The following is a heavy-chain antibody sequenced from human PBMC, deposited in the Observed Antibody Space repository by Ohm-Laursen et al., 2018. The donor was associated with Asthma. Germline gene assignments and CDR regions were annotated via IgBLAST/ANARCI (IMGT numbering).Heavy chain of an antibody. J-gene: IGHJ6*02. CDR2: IGTAGDT. CDR3: ARAFKSSGSWYHYYDTTYYYYGMDV. V-gene: IGHV3-13*01. Sequence: GSLRLSCAASGFTFSSYDMHWVRQATGKGLEWVSAIGTAGDTYYPGSVKGRFTISRENAKNSLYLQMNSLRAGDTAVYYCARAFKSSGSWYHYYDTTYYYYGMDVWGQGTTVTVSS. CDR1: GFTFSSYD. D-gene: IGHD6-13*01.